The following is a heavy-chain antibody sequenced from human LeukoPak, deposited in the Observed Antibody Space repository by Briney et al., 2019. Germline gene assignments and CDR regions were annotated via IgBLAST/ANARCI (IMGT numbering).Heavy chain of an antibody. D-gene: IGHD3-10*01. CDR2: ISWNSGSI. CDR1: GFTFDDYA. V-gene: IGHV3-9*01. J-gene: IGHJ4*02. CDR3: ARDGGATMVRGVATYDS. Sequence: GGSLRLSCAASGFTFDDYAMHWVRQAPGKGLEWVSGISWNSGSIGYADSVKGRFTISRDNAKSSLFLQMNSLRAEDTAVYYCARDGGATMVRGVATYDSWGQGTLVTVSS.